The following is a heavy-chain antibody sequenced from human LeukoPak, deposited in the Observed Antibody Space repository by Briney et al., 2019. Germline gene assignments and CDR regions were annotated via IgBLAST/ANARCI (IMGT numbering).Heavy chain of an antibody. J-gene: IGHJ4*02. Sequence: PSETLSLTCSVSGGPISHYYWSWIRQPPGKGLEWIGYISYTGSTNYNSSLKSRVAMSIDTSKSQFSLRLNSMTAADTAVYFCAAFGGYNAVDYWGQGTQVTVSS. CDR3: AAFGGYNAVDY. CDR1: GGPISHYY. V-gene: IGHV4-59*01. D-gene: IGHD5-24*01. CDR2: ISYTGST.